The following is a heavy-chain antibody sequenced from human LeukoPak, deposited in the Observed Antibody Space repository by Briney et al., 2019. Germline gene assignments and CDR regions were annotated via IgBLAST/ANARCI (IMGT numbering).Heavy chain of an antibody. D-gene: IGHD6-19*01. V-gene: IGHV1-18*01. CDR2: ISGYNGDT. Sequence: ASVKVYCKASGYSFSSYGISWVRQAPGQGLEWMGWISGYNGDTKSPQKFQDRITMTTDTSTSTAYMELRRLRYDDTAVYYCSKEMAVAGLAFDVWGQGSLVIVSS. CDR1: GYSFSSYG. J-gene: IGHJ3*01. CDR3: SKEMAVAGLAFDV.